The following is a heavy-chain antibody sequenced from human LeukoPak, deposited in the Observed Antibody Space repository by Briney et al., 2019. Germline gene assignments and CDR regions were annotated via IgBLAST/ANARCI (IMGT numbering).Heavy chain of an antibody. V-gene: IGHV4-61*02. CDR2: IPSSGST. CDR3: ARRGGWYKIDY. CDR1: GDSISSGDYY. Sequence: SETLSLTCTVSGDSISSGDYYWSWIRQPAGKGLEWIGRIPSSGSTNYNPSLKSRVTISVDTSKNQFSLKLSSVTAADTAVYYCARRGGWYKIDYWGQGTLVTVSS. J-gene: IGHJ4*02. D-gene: IGHD6-19*01.